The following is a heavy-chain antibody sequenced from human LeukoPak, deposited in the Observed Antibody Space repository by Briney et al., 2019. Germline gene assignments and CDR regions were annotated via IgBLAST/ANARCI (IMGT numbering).Heavy chain of an antibody. D-gene: IGHD1-14*01. CDR2: IYYTGST. J-gene: IGHJ4*02. CDR3: ARGGNRYRYDY. V-gene: IGHV4-59*12. CDR1: GGSISSYY. Sequence: SETLSLTCTASGGSISSYYWSWIRQPPGKGLEWIGYIYYTGSTNYNPSLKSRVTMSLDTSKNQFSLKLRSVTAADTAVYYCARGGNRYRYDYWGQGTLVTVSS.